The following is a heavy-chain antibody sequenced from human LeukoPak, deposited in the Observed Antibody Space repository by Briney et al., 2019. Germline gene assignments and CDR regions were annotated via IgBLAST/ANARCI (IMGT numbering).Heavy chain of an antibody. CDR3: ARGALGLTYSSSLYLGYHGLDV. J-gene: IGHJ6*02. D-gene: IGHD6-13*01. CDR1: GFTFNNYA. V-gene: IGHV3-30-3*01. Sequence: GGSLRLSCAASGFTFNNYAMFWVRQAPGNGLEWVSVISFDGNNRYYAASVKGRFTISRDNSKNVYLQMSSLRVEDTAVYYSARGALGLTYSSSLYLGYHGLDVWGQGTTVIVSS. CDR2: ISFDGNNR.